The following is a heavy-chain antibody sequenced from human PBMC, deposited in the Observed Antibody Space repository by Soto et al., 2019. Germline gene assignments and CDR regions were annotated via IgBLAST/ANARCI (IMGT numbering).Heavy chain of an antibody. D-gene: IGHD6-19*01. CDR2: IIPIFGTA. CDR1: GGTFSSYA. J-gene: IGHJ4*02. Sequence: SVKVSCKASGGTFSSYAISWVRQAPGQGLEWMGGIIPIFGTANYAQKFQGRVTITADESTSTAYMELSSLRSEDTAVYYCARWGSSGSGAYYFDYWGQGTLVTAPQ. CDR3: ARWGSSGSGAYYFDY. V-gene: IGHV1-69*13.